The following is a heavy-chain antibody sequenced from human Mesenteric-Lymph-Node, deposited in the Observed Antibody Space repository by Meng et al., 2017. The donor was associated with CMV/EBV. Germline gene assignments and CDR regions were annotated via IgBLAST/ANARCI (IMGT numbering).Heavy chain of an antibody. D-gene: IGHD6-13*01. CDR1: GFTFSRHW. CDR3: AREGSPLNWFDP. J-gene: IGHJ5*02. CDR2: IRQDGNEK. V-gene: IGHV3-7*01. Sequence: LSLTCAASGFTFSRHWMTWVRQAPGKGLEWVANIRQDGNEKNSVDSVKGRFTISRDNAKNSVYLQMNSLRVEDTAVYYCAREGSPLNWFDPWGQGTLVTVSS.